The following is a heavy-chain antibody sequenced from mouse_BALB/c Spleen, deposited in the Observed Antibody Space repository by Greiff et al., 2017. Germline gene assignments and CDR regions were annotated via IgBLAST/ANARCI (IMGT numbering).Heavy chain of an antibody. J-gene: IGHJ3*01. Sequence: VQLQQSGTVLARPGASVKMSCKASGYTFTSYWMHWLKQRPGQGLEWIGAIYPGNSDTSYNQKFKGKAKLTAVTSTSTAYMELSSLTNEDSAVYYCTRWGTTAWFAYWGQGTLVTVSA. CDR3: TRWGTTAWFAY. D-gene: IGHD2-14*01. CDR1: GYTFTSYW. CDR2: IYPGNSDT. V-gene: IGHV1-5*01.